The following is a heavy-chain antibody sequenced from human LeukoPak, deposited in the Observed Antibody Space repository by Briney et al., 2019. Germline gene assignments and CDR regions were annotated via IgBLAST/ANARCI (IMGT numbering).Heavy chain of an antibody. V-gene: IGHV4-61*01. D-gene: IGHD1-1*01. CDR3: ARDGSPNYYYGMDV. CDR1: GGSVSSGSYY. Sequence: PSETLSLTCTVSGGSVSSGSYYWSWIRQPPGKGLEWIGYIYYSGGTNYNPSLKSRVTISVDTSKNQFSLKLSSVTAADTAVYYCARDGSPNYYYGMDVWGQGTTVTVSS. CDR2: IYYSGGT. J-gene: IGHJ6*02.